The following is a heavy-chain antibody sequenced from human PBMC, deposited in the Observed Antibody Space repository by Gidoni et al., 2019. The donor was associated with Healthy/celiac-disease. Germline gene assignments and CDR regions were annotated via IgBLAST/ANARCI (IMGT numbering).Heavy chain of an antibody. Sequence: EVQLVQSGAEVTKPGGSLQISCKGSGYSFTSYWIGWVRQMPGKGLEWMGIIYPGDSDTRYSPSFQGQVTISADKSISTAYLQWSSLKASDTAMYYCARRRYSSSSGIDYWGQGTLVTVSS. CDR2: IYPGDSDT. D-gene: IGHD6-6*01. CDR3: ARRRYSSSSGIDY. CDR1: GYSFTSYW. J-gene: IGHJ4*02. V-gene: IGHV5-51*01.